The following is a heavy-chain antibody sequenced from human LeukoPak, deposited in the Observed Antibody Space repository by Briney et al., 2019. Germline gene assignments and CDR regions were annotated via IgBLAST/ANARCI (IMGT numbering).Heavy chain of an antibody. CDR2: IYYSGST. D-gene: IGHD3-3*01. CDR1: GGSISSGGYY. CDR3: ARRGSRWSGYSYWFDP. Sequence: PSETLSLTCTVSGGSISSGGYYWSWIRQHPGKGLEWIEYIYYSGSTYYNPSLKSRVTISVDTSKNQSSLKLSSVTAADTAVYYCARRGSRWSGYSYWFDPWGQGTLVTVSS. J-gene: IGHJ5*02. V-gene: IGHV4-31*03.